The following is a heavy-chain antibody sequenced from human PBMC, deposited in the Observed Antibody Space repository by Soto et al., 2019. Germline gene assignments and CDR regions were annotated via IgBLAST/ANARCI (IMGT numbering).Heavy chain of an antibody. CDR1: GYTFTSYG. CDR2: ISAYNGNT. D-gene: IGHD4-17*01. J-gene: IGHJ6*02. Sequence: ASVKVSCKASGYTFTSYGISWVRQAPGQGLEWMGWISAYNGNTNYAQKLQGRVTMTTDTSTSTAYMELRSLRSDDTAVYYCARDKGDYGDYQPRIYYYYYGMDVWGQ. CDR3: ARDKGDYGDYQPRIYYYYYGMDV. V-gene: IGHV1-18*01.